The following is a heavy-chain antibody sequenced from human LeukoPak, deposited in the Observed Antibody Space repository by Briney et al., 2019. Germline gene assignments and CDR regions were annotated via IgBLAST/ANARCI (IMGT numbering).Heavy chain of an antibody. Sequence: PGGSVRLSCAASGFTFSSYGMHWVRQAPGKGLGWVAVIWYDGSNKYYADSVKGRFTISRDNSKNTLYLQMNSLRAEDTAVDYCAKGGDIVVVVAATRFDYWGQGTLVTVSS. CDR1: GFTFSSYG. D-gene: IGHD2-15*01. V-gene: IGHV3-33*06. CDR2: IWYDGSNK. CDR3: AKGGDIVVVVAATRFDY. J-gene: IGHJ4*02.